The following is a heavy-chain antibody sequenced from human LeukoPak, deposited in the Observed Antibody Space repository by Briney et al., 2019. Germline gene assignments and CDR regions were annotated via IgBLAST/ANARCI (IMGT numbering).Heavy chain of an antibody. D-gene: IGHD3-10*01. CDR3: ARYGSGSYPYYYYYGMDV. J-gene: IGHJ6*02. CDR1: GDSISSYY. V-gene: IGHV4-59*01. CDR2: IYYSGSS. Sequence: SETLSLTCTVSGDSISSYYWSWIRQPPGKGLEWIGYIYYSGSSNYNPSLKSRVTISVDTSKNQFSLKLSSVTAADTAVYYCARYGSGSYPYYYYYGMDVWGQGTTVTVSS.